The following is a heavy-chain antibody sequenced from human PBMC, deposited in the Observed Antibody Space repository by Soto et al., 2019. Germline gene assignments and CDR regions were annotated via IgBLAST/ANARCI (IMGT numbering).Heavy chain of an antibody. D-gene: IGHD6-19*01. J-gene: IGHJ6*02. CDR1: GVSVSSDY. Sequence: SETLSLTCSVSGVSVSSDYWNWIRQPAGKGLEWIGRIHPSGKTNYNPSLESRISMSVDTSKNQFSLILNSVTAADTAVYFCARALADYSYHMDVWGQGPTVTVSS. CDR3: ARALADYSYHMDV. CDR2: IHPSGKT. V-gene: IGHV4-4*07.